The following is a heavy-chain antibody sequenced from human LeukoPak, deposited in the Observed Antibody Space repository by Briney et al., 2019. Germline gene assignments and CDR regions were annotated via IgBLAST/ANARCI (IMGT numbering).Heavy chain of an antibody. D-gene: IGHD3-22*01. Sequence: KPSETLSLTCTVSGGSIRSSSYHWGWIRQPPGKGLEWIGTIYYSGSTYYNPSLKSRVTISVDTSKNQFSLRLGPVTAADTGVYHCARIKDYDSSGSNYFDYWGQGTLVTVSS. V-gene: IGHV4-39*01. CDR3: ARIKDYDSSGSNYFDY. CDR1: GGSIRSSSYH. CDR2: IYYSGST. J-gene: IGHJ4*02.